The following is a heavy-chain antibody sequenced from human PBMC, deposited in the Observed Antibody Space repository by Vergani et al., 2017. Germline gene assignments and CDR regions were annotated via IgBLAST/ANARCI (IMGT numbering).Heavy chain of an antibody. D-gene: IGHD6-19*01. CDR2: ISWNSGSI. CDR3: ARAIRGWSSLDY. J-gene: IGHJ4*02. V-gene: IGHV3-9*01. Sequence: VQLVESGGGLVQPGRSLRLSCAASGFTFDDYAMHWVRQAPGKGLEWVSGISWNSGSIGYADAVKGRFTISRDNSKNTLYLQMNRLRAEDTAVYYCARAIRGWSSLDYWGQGTLVTVSS. CDR1: GFTFDDYA.